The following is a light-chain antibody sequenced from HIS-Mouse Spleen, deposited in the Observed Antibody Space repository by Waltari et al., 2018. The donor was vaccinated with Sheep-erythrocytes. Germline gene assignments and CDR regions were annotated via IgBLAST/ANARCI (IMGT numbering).Light chain of an antibody. V-gene: IGLV3-21*02. CDR3: QVWDSSSDPVV. CDR1: NTGSKS. Sequence: SYVLTQPPSVSVAPGQTARITCGGNNTGSKSVHWYQQKPCQAPVLVVYDDSDRPSGIPERFSGSNSGNTATLTISRVEAGDEADYYCQVWDSSSDPVVFGGGTKLTVL. CDR2: DDS. J-gene: IGLJ2*01.